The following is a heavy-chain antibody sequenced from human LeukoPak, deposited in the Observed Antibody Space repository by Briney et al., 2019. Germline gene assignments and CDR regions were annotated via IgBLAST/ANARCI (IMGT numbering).Heavy chain of an antibody. Sequence: SETLSLTCAVSSYSINSGYNWGWIRQPPGKGLEWLGSVHYSGSTYDNPSLKSRVTISVDTSKNQFSLKLISVTAADTAVYYCARRSTVAGRGRFDPWGQGALVTVSS. V-gene: IGHV4-38-2*01. CDR3: ARRSTVAGRGRFDP. J-gene: IGHJ5*02. D-gene: IGHD6-19*01. CDR1: SYSINSGYN. CDR2: VHYSGST.